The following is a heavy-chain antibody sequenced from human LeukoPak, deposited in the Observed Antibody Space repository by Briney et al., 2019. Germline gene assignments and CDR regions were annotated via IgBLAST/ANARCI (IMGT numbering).Heavy chain of an antibody. J-gene: IGHJ4*02. CDR2: INHSGST. V-gene: IGHV4-39*07. D-gene: IGHD6-13*01. CDR1: GGSISSSSYY. Sequence: SETLSLTCTVSGGSISSSSYYWGWIRQPPGKGLEWIGEINHSGSTNYNPSLKSRVTISVDTSKDQFSLKLSSVTAADTAVYYYARGPILYSSSWYVRYWGQGTLVTVSS. CDR3: ARGPILYSSSWYVRY.